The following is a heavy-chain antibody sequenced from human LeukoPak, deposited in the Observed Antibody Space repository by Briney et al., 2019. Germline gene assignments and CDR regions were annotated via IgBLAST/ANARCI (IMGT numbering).Heavy chain of an antibody. D-gene: IGHD5-24*01. CDR1: GFTFSNYG. CDR2: ISYDGSNK. V-gene: IGHV3-30*03. J-gene: IGHJ4*02. CDR3: ARDKYGYNTPIDY. Sequence: GGCLRLSCAASGFTFSNYGMHWVRQAPGKGLEWVAVISYDGSNKFHADSVKGRFTISRDNSKNTLYLQMNSLRLDDTAVYYCARDKYGYNTPIDYWGQGTLVTVSS.